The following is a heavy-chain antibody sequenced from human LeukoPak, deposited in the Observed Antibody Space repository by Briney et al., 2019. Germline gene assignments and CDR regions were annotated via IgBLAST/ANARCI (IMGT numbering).Heavy chain of an antibody. Sequence: GRSLRLSCAASGFTFSSYAMHWVSQAPGKGLEWVAVISYDGSNKYYADSVKGRFTISRDNSKNTLYLQMNSLRAEDTAVYYCARESPPYYYDSSGYSSLGGMDVWGQGTTVTVSS. J-gene: IGHJ6*02. V-gene: IGHV3-30-3*01. CDR2: ISYDGSNK. D-gene: IGHD3-22*01. CDR3: ARESPPYYYDSSGYSSLGGMDV. CDR1: GFTFSSYA.